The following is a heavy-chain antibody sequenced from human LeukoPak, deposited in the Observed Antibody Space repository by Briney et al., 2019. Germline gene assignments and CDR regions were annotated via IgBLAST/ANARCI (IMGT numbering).Heavy chain of an antibody. J-gene: IGHJ6*02. CDR1: GYTLTSYG. D-gene: IGHD5-18*01. V-gene: IGHV1-18*01. CDR3: ARDRPTAMESSFYFYGMDV. Sequence: ASVKVSCKASGYTLTSYGISWVRLAPGQGLEWMGWISGYNGNTNYAQKLQGRVTMTTDTSTSTAYMELRGLRSDDTAVYYCARDRPTAMESSFYFYGMDVWGQGTTVTVSS. CDR2: ISGYNGNT.